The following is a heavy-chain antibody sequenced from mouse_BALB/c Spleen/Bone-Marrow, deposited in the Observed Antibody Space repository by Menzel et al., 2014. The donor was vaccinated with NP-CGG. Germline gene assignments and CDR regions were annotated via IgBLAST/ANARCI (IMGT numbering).Heavy chain of an antibody. D-gene: IGHD2-3*01. CDR3: TRTYEYFDY. CDR2: IDPSDSET. J-gene: IGHJ2*01. Sequence: QVQLQQPGAELVKPGAPVKLSCKASGYTFTSYWMNWIKQRPGRGLEWIGRIDPSDSETHYNQKFKDKATLTVDISSTTAYMQLSSPTSEDSAVYYCTRTYEYFDYWGQGTTLTGSS. V-gene: IGHV1-69*02. CDR1: GYTFTSYW.